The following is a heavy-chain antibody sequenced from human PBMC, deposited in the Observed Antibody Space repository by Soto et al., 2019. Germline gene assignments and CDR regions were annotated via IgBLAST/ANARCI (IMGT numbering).Heavy chain of an antibody. CDR3: IAARSKGAFDI. CDR1: GFTFSSYA. J-gene: IGHJ3*02. V-gene: IGHV3-23*01. D-gene: IGHD6-6*01. Sequence: GGSLRLSCAASGFTFSSYAMSCVRQAPGKGLEWVSAISGSGGSTYYADSVKGRFTISRDNSKNTLYLQMNSLRAEDTAVYYCIAARSKGAFDIWGQGTMVTVSS. CDR2: ISGSGGST.